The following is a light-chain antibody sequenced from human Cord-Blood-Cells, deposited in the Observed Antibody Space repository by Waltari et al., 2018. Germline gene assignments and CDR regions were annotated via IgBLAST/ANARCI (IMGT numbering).Light chain of an antibody. CDR3: QAWDSSTAV. V-gene: IGLV3-1*01. CDR1: KLGDKK. CDR2: QDS. J-gene: IGLJ2*01. Sequence: SYDLTHPPSVSVSPGQPASITCSGDKLGDKKPCWYQQKPGQSPVLVIYQDSKRPSGIPERFSGSNSGNTATLTISGTQAMDEADYYCQAWDSSTAVFGGGTKLTVL.